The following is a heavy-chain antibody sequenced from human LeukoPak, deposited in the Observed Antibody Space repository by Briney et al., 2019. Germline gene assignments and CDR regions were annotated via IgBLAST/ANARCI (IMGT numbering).Heavy chain of an antibody. CDR3: AAIVEPTTLYYFNY. CDR1: GGSISSSSYY. Sequence: PSETLSLTCTVSGGSISSSSYYWGWIRQPPGKGLEWIGSVYLSGSTYYNPSLKSRVTISVDTSKNQLSLKLSSVTAADTAVYYCAAIVEPTTLYYFNYWGQGTLVTVSS. V-gene: IGHV4-39*01. CDR2: VYLSGST. D-gene: IGHD1-26*01. J-gene: IGHJ4*02.